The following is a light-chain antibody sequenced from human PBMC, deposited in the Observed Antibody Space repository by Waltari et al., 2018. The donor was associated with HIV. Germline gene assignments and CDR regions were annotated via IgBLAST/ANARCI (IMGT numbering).Light chain of an antibody. CDR1: QSVNKNY. CDR2: GAS. J-gene: IGKJ5*01. V-gene: IGKV3-20*01. CDR3: QQYGSSPPIT. Sequence: EIVLTQSQGTLSLSPGAGVNLSCTASQSVNKNYLAWYQQKPGQPPRLLIYGASSRATDIPDRFFGSGSGTDFTLTITRLEPEDFAVYYCQQYGSSPPITFGQGTRLEIK.